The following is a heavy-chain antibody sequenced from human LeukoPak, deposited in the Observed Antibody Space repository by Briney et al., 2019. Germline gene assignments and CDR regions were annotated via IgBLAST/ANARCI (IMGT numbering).Heavy chain of an antibody. D-gene: IGHD3-22*01. CDR1: GYTFTSYY. CDR3: ARDPQGADDSSGYYWFDP. Sequence: VASVKVSCKASGYTFTSYYMHWVRQAPGQGLEWVGIINPSGGSTSYAQKFQGRVTMTRDTSTSTVYMELSSLRSEDTAVYYCARDPQGADDSSGYYWFDPWGQGTLVTVSS. J-gene: IGHJ5*02. V-gene: IGHV1-46*01. CDR2: INPSGGST.